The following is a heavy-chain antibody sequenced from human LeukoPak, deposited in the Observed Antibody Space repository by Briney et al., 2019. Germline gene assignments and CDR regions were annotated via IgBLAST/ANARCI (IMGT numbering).Heavy chain of an antibody. J-gene: IGHJ5*02. CDR1: GYTFTSYD. CDR3: ARDRYSSSWYRRCWFDP. D-gene: IGHD6-13*01. CDR2: MNPNSGNT. V-gene: IGHV1-8*02. Sequence: GASVKVSCKASGYTFTSYDINWVRQATGQGLEWMGWMNPNSGNTGYAQKFQGRVIMTRNTSISTAYMELSSLRSEDTAVYYCARDRYSSSWYRRCWFDPWGQGTLVTVSS.